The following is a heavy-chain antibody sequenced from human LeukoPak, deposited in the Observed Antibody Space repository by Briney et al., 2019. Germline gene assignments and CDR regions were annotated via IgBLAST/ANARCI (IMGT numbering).Heavy chain of an antibody. Sequence: SETLSLTCTVSGGPISSSTYYWGWIRQPPGKGLEWIGSIYYSGSTYYNPSLKRRVTISVDTSKNQFSLKLSSVTAADTAVYYCARVPNVLVWFGEFNWGQGTLVTVSS. V-gene: IGHV4-39*01. J-gene: IGHJ4*02. CDR3: ARVPNVLVWFGEFN. D-gene: IGHD3-10*01. CDR1: GGPISSSTYY. CDR2: IYYSGST.